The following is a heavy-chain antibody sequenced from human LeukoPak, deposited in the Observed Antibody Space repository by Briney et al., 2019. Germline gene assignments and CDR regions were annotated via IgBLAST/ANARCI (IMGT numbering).Heavy chain of an antibody. Sequence: GGSLRLSCAASGLTFDDYAMHWVRQAPGKGLEWVSGISWNSGSIGYADSVKGRFTISRDNAKNSLYLQMNSLRAEDTALYYCAKRYCSGGSCFLWFDPWGRGTLVTVSS. V-gene: IGHV3-9*01. CDR3: AKRYCSGGSCFLWFDP. D-gene: IGHD2-15*01. J-gene: IGHJ5*02. CDR1: GLTFDDYA. CDR2: ISWNSGSI.